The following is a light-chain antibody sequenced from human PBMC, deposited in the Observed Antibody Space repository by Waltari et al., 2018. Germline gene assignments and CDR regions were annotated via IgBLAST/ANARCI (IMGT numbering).Light chain of an antibody. Sequence: DVVMSQSPLSLPVTLGQPASISCRSSQSPVYSDGNTYLSWFQRRPGQSPRRLISKVSNRDSGVPDRFSGSGSGTNFTLKISKMEAEDVGVYYCMQGTYWPGTFGQGTKVEIK. J-gene: IGKJ1*01. CDR1: QSPVYSDGNTY. CDR2: KVS. V-gene: IGKV2-30*01. CDR3: MQGTYWPGT.